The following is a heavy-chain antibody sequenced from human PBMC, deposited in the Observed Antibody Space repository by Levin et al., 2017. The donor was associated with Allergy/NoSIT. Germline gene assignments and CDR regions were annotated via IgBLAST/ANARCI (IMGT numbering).Heavy chain of an antibody. CDR2: IKEDGSEK. J-gene: IGHJ6*02. V-gene: IGHV3-7*01. CDR1: GFTFRSYW. CDR3: ARVHGIGTTLYEQFYFYYSDGMDV. Sequence: GGSLRLSCEASGFTFRSYWMSWVRQAPGKGLEWVANIKEDGSEKYYVDSVKGRFAISRDNTNNSVCLQMNSLRAEDTAVYYCARVHGIGTTLYEQFYFYYSDGMDVWGQGTTVTVSS. D-gene: IGHD1-7*01.